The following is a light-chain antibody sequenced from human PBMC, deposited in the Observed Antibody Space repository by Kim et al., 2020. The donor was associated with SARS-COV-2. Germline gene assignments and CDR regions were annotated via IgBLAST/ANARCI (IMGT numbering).Light chain of an antibody. CDR3: QQYGSSHT. Sequence: EIVLTQSPGTLSLSPGERATLSCRASQSVSSSYLAWYQQKPGQAPRLLIYGASYRATGIPDRFSGSGSGTDFTLTISRLEPEDFAVYYCQQYGSSHTFGQGTKLEIK. CDR1: QSVSSSY. CDR2: GAS. V-gene: IGKV3-20*01. J-gene: IGKJ2*01.